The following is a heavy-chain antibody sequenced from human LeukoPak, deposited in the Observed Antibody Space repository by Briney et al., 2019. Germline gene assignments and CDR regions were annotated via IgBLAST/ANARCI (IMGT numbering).Heavy chain of an antibody. D-gene: IGHD6-13*01. Sequence: PSETLSLTCTVSGGSLSSSSYYWGWIRQPPGKGLEWNGSIYYSGSTYYNPSLKSRVTIAVDTSKNQFSLKLSSVTAADTAVYYCARRVGIAAAGTEHYWGQGTLVTVS. CDR2: IYYSGST. J-gene: IGHJ4*02. CDR1: GGSLSSSSYY. V-gene: IGHV4-39*01. CDR3: ARRVGIAAAGTEHY.